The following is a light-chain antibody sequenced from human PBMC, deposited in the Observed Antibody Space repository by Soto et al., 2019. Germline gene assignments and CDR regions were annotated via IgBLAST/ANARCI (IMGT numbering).Light chain of an antibody. Sequence: QPALTQPASVSGSPLQSISLSCTGTSSDVGGYNYVSWYQQHPGKAPKLMIYDVSNRPSGVSNRFSGSKSGNTASLTISGLQAEDEADYYCSSYTSSSTLEVFGTGTKVTVL. J-gene: IGLJ1*01. CDR3: SSYTSSSTLEV. CDR1: SSDVGGYNY. CDR2: DVS. V-gene: IGLV2-14*01.